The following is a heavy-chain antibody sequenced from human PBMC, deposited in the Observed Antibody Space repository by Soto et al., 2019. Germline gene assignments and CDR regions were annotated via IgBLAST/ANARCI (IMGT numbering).Heavy chain of an antibody. J-gene: IGHJ4*02. V-gene: IGHV4-59*01. CDR1: GGSISMYY. D-gene: IGHD5-12*01. Sequence: QVQLQESGPGLVKPSETLSLTCTVSGGSISMYYWIWIRQPPGKGLEWIGYFFYSGSTNYNPSLKSRVTIAVDTSKNQFSLKLNYVTAEDTDVYYCARGGYQSIDYWGQGTLVTVSS. CDR3: ARGGYQSIDY. CDR2: FFYSGST.